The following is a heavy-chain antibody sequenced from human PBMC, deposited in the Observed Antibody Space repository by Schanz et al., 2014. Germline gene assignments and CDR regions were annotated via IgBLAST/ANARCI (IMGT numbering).Heavy chain of an antibody. CDR1: GFVFGDYY. J-gene: IGHJ5*02. CDR2: ISDSGTYT. CDR3: ARPALWFGDNCFDP. Sequence: QVQVVQSGGGLVKPGGSLRLSCAASGFVFGDYYMTWIRQAPGKGLEWLSYISDSGTYTNYADSVKGRFTISRDNAKNTLYLQMSSLRAEDTAVYYCARPALWFGDNCFDPWGQGTLVTVSS. V-gene: IGHV3-11*06. D-gene: IGHD3-10*01.